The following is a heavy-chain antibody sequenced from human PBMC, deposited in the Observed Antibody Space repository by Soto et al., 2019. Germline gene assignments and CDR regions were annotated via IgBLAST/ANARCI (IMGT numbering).Heavy chain of an antibody. D-gene: IGHD5-12*01. CDR1: EYRCSTHG. V-gene: IGHV5-51*01. J-gene: IGHJ3*02. Sequence: PGLSLRILNQGSEYRCSTHGLAWVRPPPGKGLEYMGIIYPGDSDARYSPSFQGQVTMSADKSISTAYLQWTSLKASDTAIYYCARPRVSTRGLEDPFDSWGKGTMVTV. CDR2: IYPGDSDA. CDR3: ARPRVSTRGLEDPFDS.